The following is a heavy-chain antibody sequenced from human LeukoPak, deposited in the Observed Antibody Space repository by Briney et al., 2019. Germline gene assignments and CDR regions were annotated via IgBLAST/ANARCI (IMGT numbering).Heavy chain of an antibody. CDR2: INTDNGNT. Sequence: ASVMVSCKTSGYTFTKHPMHWVRQAPGQRLEWMGWINTDNGNTKYSEKFQGRVAITRDTSASTAYMELNSLTSEDTALYYCAPLIGAYFDYWGQGTLVTVSS. CDR3: APLIGAYFDY. J-gene: IGHJ4*02. CDR1: GYTFTKHP. V-gene: IGHV1-3*04. D-gene: IGHD3-10*01.